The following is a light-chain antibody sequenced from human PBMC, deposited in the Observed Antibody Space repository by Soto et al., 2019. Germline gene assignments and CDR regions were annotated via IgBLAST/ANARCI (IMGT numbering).Light chain of an antibody. V-gene: IGKV1-6*01. CDR2: AAS. J-gene: IGKJ1*01. CDR3: LQDNTYPWT. CDR1: QDISND. Sequence: AIQMTQSPSSLSASVGDRVTITCRASQDISNDLGWYQQRPGKAPKFLIYAASILQNGVPSRFSGSGSGTNFTLTISSLQPEELGKYFCLQDNTYPWTFGQGTKVEI.